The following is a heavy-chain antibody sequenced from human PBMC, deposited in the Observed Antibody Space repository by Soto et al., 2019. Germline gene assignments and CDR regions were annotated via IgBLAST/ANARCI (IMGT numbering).Heavy chain of an antibody. V-gene: IGHV3-33*01. J-gene: IGHJ6*02. CDR1: GFTFSSYG. CDR2: IWYDGSNK. D-gene: IGHD2-2*01. Sequence: GGSLRLSCAASGFTFSSYGMHWVRQAPGKGLEWVAVIWYDGSNKYYADSVKGRFTISRDNSKNTLYLQMNSLRAEDTAVYYCARDPFMPYGMDVWGQGTTVTVSS. CDR3: ARDPFMPYGMDV.